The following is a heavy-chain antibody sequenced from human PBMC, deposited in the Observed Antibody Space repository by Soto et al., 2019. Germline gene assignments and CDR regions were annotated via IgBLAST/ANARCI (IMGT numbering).Heavy chain of an antibody. CDR1: GYTFTGYY. J-gene: IGHJ3*02. D-gene: IGHD3-16*01. CDR3: ARDYYDGSASYGVEI. V-gene: IGHV1-2*04. Sequence: QVHLVQSGAEVKKPGASVKVSCKASGYTFTGYYIHWVRQAPGQGLEWMGWINPNSGGANIAQKFQGWVTMTRDTAISATYMELSRLRSNETAVYYCARDYYDGSASYGVEIWGQGTMVTVAS. CDR2: INPNSGGA.